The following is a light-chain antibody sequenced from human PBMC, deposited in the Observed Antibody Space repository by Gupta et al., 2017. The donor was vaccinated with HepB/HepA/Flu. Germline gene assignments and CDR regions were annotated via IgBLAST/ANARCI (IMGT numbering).Light chain of an antibody. CDR2: DAS. CDR1: QDISTY. J-gene: IGKJ4*01. V-gene: IGKV1-33*01. Sequence: DIQMTQSPSSLSASVGDRVTITCQASQDISTYLNWYQQKPGQAPKLLIYDASTVETGVPSRFSGGGSGTDFTFTIRILHPEDLAKYYCQQDDNLPLSFGGGTMVE. CDR3: QQDDNLPLS.